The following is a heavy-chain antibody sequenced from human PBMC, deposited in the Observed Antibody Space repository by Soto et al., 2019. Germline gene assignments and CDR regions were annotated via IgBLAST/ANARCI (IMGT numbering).Heavy chain of an antibody. CDR1: GGSISSSSYY. V-gene: IGHV4-39*01. D-gene: IGHD4-4*01. CDR3: ARRSGDDYSVGRVDY. Sequence: QLQLQESGPGLVKPSETLSLTCTVSGGSISSSSYYWGWIRQPPGKGLEWIGSIYYSGSTYYNPSLKSRVTISVDTSKNQLSLKLSSVTAADTAVYYCARRSGDDYSVGRVDYWGQGTLVTVSS. CDR2: IYYSGST. J-gene: IGHJ4*02.